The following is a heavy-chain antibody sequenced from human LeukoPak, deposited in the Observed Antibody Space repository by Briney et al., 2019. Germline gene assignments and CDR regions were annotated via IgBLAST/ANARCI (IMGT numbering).Heavy chain of an antibody. D-gene: IGHD5-18*01. CDR2: IRSKAYRGTT. V-gene: IGHV3-49*04. Sequence: GGSLRLSCTGSGFTFGDHAMSWVRQAPGKGLEWVGFIRSKAYRGTTEYAASVKGRFTISRDDSATIAYLQMHTLSTEHTAVYYCARGPIQLWLHNAMDVWGQGTTVTVPS. CDR3: ARGPIQLWLHNAMDV. J-gene: IGHJ6*02. CDR1: GFTFGDHA.